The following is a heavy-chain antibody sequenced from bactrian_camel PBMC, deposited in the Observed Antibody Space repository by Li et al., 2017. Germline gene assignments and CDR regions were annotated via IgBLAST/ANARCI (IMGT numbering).Heavy chain of an antibody. CDR3: AADRSLRCWATGTED. CDR1: GIHLSSAFC. D-gene: IGHD1*01. Sequence: VQLVESGGGSVQAGGSLRLSCAGTGIHLSSAFCVGWFRQVPGEEREGLAQIYTLSSTTLISDSVKGRFNISQDRAKNTLYLQMNDLKPEDTAMYICAADRSLRCWATGTEDWGQGTQVTVS. V-gene: IGHV3S31*01. J-gene: IGHJ4*01. CDR2: IYTLSSTT.